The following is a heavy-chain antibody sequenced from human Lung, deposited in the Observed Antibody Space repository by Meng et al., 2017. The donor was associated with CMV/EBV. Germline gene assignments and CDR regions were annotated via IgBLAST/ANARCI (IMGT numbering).Heavy chain of an antibody. V-gene: IGHV1-2*02. CDR3: STRPDYYLLYFCDY. CDR1: GYRLTAYY. J-gene: IGHJ4*02. D-gene: IGHD2-21*02. CDR2: IKSSDGGT. Sequence: ASXXVSXKASGYRLTAYYIHWVRQAPGQGLEWMGWIKSSDGGTLYAQKFHGRVTMTRDASIRTAYMELNSLTSDDSAVYFRSTRPDYYLLYFCDYGGKGTXVTVSS.